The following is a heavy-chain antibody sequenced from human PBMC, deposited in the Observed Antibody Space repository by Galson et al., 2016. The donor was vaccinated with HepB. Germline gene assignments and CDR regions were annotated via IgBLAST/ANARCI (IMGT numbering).Heavy chain of an antibody. CDR3: ARDDRTYFGSGRYMVQYYFDY. Sequence: SLRLSCAASGFTFSSYTMNWVRQAPGKGLEWVSSISASSPYIFYAYADSLKGRFTISRDNAKNSLYLQMNSLSAEDTAVYYGARDDRTYFGSGRYMVQYYFDYWGQGTLVTVSS. J-gene: IGHJ4*02. D-gene: IGHD3-10*01. CDR1: GFTFSSYT. V-gene: IGHV3-21*01. CDR2: ISASSPYI.